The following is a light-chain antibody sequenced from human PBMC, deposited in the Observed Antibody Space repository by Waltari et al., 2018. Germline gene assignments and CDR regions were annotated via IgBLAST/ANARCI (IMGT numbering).Light chain of an antibody. V-gene: IGKV2-29*02. CDR1: QSLMHSTGRTY. Sequence: DVVLTQTPLSLSVTPGQPASISCRSSQSLMHSTGRTYLFWYLQQPGQSPQLLIYEVSNRFSGVTERFRGSGSGTDFTLEISRVEAEDVGVYYCIQRSHLRTFGQGTKVEIK. CDR2: EVS. CDR3: IQRSHLRT. J-gene: IGKJ1*01.